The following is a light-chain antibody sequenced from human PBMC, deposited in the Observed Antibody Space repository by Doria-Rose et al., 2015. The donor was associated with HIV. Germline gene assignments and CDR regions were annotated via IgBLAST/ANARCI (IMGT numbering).Light chain of an antibody. CDR3: QQYGTSRGT. V-gene: IGKV3-20*01. J-gene: IGKJ5*01. Sequence: LTQSPGTLSLSPGERATLSRRASQRVKSSYLAWYQQKPGQAPRLLIYDASTSATGIPDRFNGSASVTDFTLTISRLEPEDVAVYYCQQYGTSRGTFGQGTRLEIK. CDR2: DAS. CDR1: QRVKSSY.